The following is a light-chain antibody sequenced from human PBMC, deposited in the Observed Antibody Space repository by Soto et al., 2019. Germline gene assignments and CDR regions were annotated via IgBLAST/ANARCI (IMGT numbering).Light chain of an antibody. Sequence: MLMTQSPATLSVSPWERVIICCRTSHSVNSHVAWYQQKPGQAPRLLLYGASTRATGIPVRFSGSGFGTEFTLTISSLQSEDFAVYYCQQYKNWPLFGQGTRLEI. V-gene: IGKV3-15*01. CDR1: HSVNSH. J-gene: IGKJ5*01. CDR3: QQYKNWPL. CDR2: GAS.